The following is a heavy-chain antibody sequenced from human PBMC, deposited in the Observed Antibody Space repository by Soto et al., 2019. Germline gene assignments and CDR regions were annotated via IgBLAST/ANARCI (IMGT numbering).Heavy chain of an antibody. CDR1: GGSISSYY. CDR2: IYYSGST. D-gene: IGHD3-9*01. J-gene: IGHJ3*02. CDR3: ARHLRYFDWLLGAFDI. V-gene: IGHV4-59*08. Sequence: QVQLQESGPGLVKPSETLSLTCTVSGGSISSYYWSWIRQPPGKGLEWIGYIYYSGSTNYNPSLKSRVTISVDTAKNQVSLKLSSVTAADTAVYYCARHLRYFDWLLGAFDIWGQGTMVTVSS.